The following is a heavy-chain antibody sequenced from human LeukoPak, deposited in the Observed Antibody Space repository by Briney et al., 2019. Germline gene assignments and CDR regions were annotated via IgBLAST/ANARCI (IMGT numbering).Heavy chain of an antibody. CDR2: IYYSGST. Sequence: PSETLSLTCTVSGGSISSYYWSWIRQPPGKGLEWIGYIYYSGSTYYNPSLKSRVTISVDTSKNQFSLKLSSVTAADTAVYYCARTYYDYVWGSPKLFDYWGQGTLVTVSS. CDR3: ARTYYDYVWGSPKLFDY. J-gene: IGHJ4*02. D-gene: IGHD3-16*01. V-gene: IGHV4-59*12. CDR1: GGSISSYY.